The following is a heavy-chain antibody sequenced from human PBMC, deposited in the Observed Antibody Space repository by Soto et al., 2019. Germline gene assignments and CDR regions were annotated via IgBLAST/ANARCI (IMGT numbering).Heavy chain of an antibody. D-gene: IGHD1-1*01. V-gene: IGHV4-31*03. Sequence: SETLSLTCTVCGGSISSGCYYWSWIRQHPGKGLEWIGYIYYSGSTYYNPSLKSRVTISVDTSKNQFSLKLSSVTAADTDVYYCARAYFRRSTGNEFDYCGQRTLVTVCS. CDR3: ARAYFRRSTGNEFDY. J-gene: IGHJ4*02. CDR1: GGSISSGCYY. CDR2: IYYSGST.